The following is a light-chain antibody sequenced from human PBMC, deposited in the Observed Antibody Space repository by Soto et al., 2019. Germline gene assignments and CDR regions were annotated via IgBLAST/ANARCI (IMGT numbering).Light chain of an antibody. J-gene: IGKJ1*01. V-gene: IGKV3-20*01. CDR2: GAS. CDR3: QKYGSSPWT. Sequence: EIVFTQSPGTLSLSPGERATLSCGASETVTSNYLAWYQQKTGQAPRLLIFGASKRATGIQDRFSGSGSGTDFTLTISRMETDEFAVYDCQKYGSSPWTFGQGTKGDIK. CDR1: ETVTSNY.